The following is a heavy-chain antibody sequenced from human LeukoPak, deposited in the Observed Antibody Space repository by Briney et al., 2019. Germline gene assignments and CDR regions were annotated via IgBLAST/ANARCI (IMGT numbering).Heavy chain of an antibody. J-gene: IGHJ5*02. CDR2: IYYSGST. Sequence: SETLSLTCTVSGGSISSSSYYWGWIRQPPGKGLEWIGSIYYSGSTYYNPSLKSRVTISVDTSKNQFSLKPSSVTAADTAVYYCAGGSGSYPPGWFDPWGQGTLVTVSS. D-gene: IGHD3-10*01. CDR3: AGGSGSYPPGWFDP. CDR1: GGSISSSSYY. V-gene: IGHV4-39*01.